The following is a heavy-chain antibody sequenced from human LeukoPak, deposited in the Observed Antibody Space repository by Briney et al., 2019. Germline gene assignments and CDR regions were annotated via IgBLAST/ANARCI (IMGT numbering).Heavy chain of an antibody. V-gene: IGHV3-9*01. D-gene: IGHD2-2*01. CDR3: AKEKDIVVVPHGYSSGPFDY. CDR1: GFTFDDYA. Sequence: PGRSLTLSCAASGFTFDDYAMHWVRQAPGKGLEWVSGISWNSGSIGYPDSVKGRFTISGDNAKNSLYLQMNSLRAEDTALYYCAKEKDIVVVPHGYSSGPFDYWGQGTLVTVSS. CDR2: ISWNSGSI. J-gene: IGHJ4*02.